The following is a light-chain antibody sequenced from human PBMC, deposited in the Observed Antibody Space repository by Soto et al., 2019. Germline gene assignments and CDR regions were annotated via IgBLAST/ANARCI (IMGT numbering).Light chain of an antibody. J-gene: IGLJ2*01. CDR3: NSYAGGLVL. V-gene: IGLV2-11*01. Sequence: QSALTQPRSVSGSPGQSVTISCTGTNNDVGFYNYVSWHQQQLGKAPKLLIYDVNKRPSGVPPRFSGSKSANTASLTISGLQAADEADYYCNSYAGGLVLFGGGTKLTVL. CDR1: NNDVGFYNY. CDR2: DVN.